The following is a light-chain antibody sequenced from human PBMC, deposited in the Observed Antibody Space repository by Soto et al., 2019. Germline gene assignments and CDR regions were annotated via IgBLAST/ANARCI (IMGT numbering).Light chain of an antibody. CDR3: QQYDT. CDR2: GAS. Sequence: IVLTQSPGTLSLSPGERVTLSCRASQSVTTRLAWYQHKPGQAPTLLMSGASNRASGVPVRFSGSGSGTDFTLTISRLEPEDFAVYYCQQYDTFGQGTKLEIK. CDR1: QSVTTR. J-gene: IGKJ2*01. V-gene: IGKV3-20*01.